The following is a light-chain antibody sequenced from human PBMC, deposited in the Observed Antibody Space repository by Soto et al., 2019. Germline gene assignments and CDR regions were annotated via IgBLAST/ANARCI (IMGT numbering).Light chain of an antibody. CDR1: SSNIGSNY. V-gene: IGLV1-47*01. CDR3: AAWDDSLRGGV. CDR2: RNN. J-gene: IGLJ2*01. Sequence: QSVLTQPPSASGTPGQRVTISCSGSSSNIGSNYVYWYQQLPGTAPKLLIYRNNQRPSGVPDRFSGSKSGTSASLVISGLRSEDEADYYCAAWDDSLRGGVFGGGTKLTVL.